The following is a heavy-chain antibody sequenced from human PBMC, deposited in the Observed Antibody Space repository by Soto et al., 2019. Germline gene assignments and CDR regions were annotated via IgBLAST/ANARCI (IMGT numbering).Heavy chain of an antibody. CDR3: AREALWIQLRRHCYLMDV. CDR2: ISSSSSYI. D-gene: IGHD5-18*01. Sequence: GGYLRLSCAASGFTFSSNSMNWVRQAPGKGLEWVSSISSSSSYIYYADSVKGRFTISRDNAKNSLYLQMNSLRAEDTAVYYCAREALWIQLRRHCYLMDVCGQGTTVTVSS. V-gene: IGHV3-21*01. CDR1: GFTFSSNS. J-gene: IGHJ6*02.